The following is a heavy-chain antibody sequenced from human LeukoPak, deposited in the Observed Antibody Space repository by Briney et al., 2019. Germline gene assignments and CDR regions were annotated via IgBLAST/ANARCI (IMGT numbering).Heavy chain of an antibody. J-gene: IGHJ5*02. CDR1: GYSISSGYY. CDR3: ARGSTVTPYNWFDP. CDR2: IYYSGST. D-gene: IGHD4-17*01. V-gene: IGHV4-38-2*01. Sequence: PSETLSLTCAVSGYSISSGYYWGWIRQPPGKGLEWIGSIYYSGSTYYNPSLKSRVTISVDTSKNQFSLKLSSVTAADTAVYYCARGSTVTPYNWFDPWGQGTLVTVSS.